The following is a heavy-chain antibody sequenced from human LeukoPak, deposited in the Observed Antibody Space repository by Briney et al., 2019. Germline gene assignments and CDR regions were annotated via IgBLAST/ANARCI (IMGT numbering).Heavy chain of an antibody. CDR1: GFDFSSNW. D-gene: IGHD1-26*01. Sequence: GGSLRLSCAASGFDFSSNWMHWVRQAPGKGLVWVSRSNEDGSTTNYADSVKGRFTISRDNAKNTLYLQMNSLTAEDTAVYYCIRDLGGRSGHWGQGTLVTVSS. V-gene: IGHV3-74*01. CDR2: SNEDGSTT. J-gene: IGHJ4*02. CDR3: IRDLGGRSGH.